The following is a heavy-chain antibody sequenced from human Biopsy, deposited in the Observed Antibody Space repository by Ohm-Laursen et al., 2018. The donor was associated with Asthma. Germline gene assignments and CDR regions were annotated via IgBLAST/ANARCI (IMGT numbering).Heavy chain of an antibody. J-gene: IGHJ4*02. CDR2: ISYDGSSI. Sequence: SLRLSCAASRFTYEMHWVRQAPGKGLEWVAVISYDGSSIYYADSVKGRFTISRDNSKNALSLQMNSLTAEDTAVYYCAREGVAGTHIEDWGQGALVTVSS. D-gene: IGHD6-19*01. CDR3: AREGVAGTHIED. CDR1: RFTYE. V-gene: IGHV3-30-3*01.